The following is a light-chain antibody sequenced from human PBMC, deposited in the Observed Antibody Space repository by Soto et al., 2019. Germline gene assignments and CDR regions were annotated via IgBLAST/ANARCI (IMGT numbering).Light chain of an antibody. CDR2: GVS. Sequence: EIVLTQSPGTLSLSPGERATLSCRASQRVSNTYLAWYQQKPGQAPRLLIYGVSSRATGIPDRFSGSGSGTDFTLTISRLEPEDFAVYYCQQYGSSPVTFGRGTKVEIK. CDR1: QRVSNTY. J-gene: IGKJ4*02. V-gene: IGKV3-20*01. CDR3: QQYGSSPVT.